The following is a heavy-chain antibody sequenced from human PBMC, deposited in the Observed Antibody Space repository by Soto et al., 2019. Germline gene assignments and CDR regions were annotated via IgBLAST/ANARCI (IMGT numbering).Heavy chain of an antibody. CDR3: STGVY. J-gene: IGHJ4*02. Sequence: GGSLRLSCVASGFTFSSTAMSWVRQAPGKGLDWVSAISNSGTATYYADSVKGRFTISRDNSENTVFLQMNSLRADDTALYYCSTGVYWGQGTQVTVSS. V-gene: IGHV3-23*01. CDR1: GFTFSSTA. CDR2: ISNSGTAT.